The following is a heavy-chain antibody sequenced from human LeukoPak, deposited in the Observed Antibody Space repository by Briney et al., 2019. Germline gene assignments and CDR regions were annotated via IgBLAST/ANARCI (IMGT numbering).Heavy chain of an antibody. CDR2: INPSGGST. D-gene: IGHD1-26*01. CDR1: GYTFTSYY. J-gene: IGHJ6*02. Sequence: ASVKVSCEASGYTFTSYYMHWVRQAPGQGLEWMGIINPSGGSTSYAQKFQGRVTMTRDTSTSTVYMELSSLRSEDTAVYYCASYSVGATFYYYYGMDVWGQGTTVTVSS. CDR3: ASYSVGATFYYYYGMDV. V-gene: IGHV1-46*01.